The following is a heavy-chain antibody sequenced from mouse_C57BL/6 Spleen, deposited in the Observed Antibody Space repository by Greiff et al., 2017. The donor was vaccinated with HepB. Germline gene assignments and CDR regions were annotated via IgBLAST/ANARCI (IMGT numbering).Heavy chain of an antibody. D-gene: IGHD1-1*01. CDR1: GFTFSSYG. Sequence: EVMLVESGGDLVKPGGSLKLSCAASGFTFSSYGMSWVRQTPDKRLEWVATISSGGSYTYYPDSVKGRFTISRDNAKNTLYLQMSSLKSEDTAMYYCARQGATVVSYGFDYWGQGTTLTVSA. CDR2: ISSGGSYT. J-gene: IGHJ2*01. CDR3: ARQGATVVSYGFDY. V-gene: IGHV5-6*01.